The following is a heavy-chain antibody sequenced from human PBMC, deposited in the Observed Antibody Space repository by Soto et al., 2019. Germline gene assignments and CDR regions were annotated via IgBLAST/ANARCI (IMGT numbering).Heavy chain of an antibody. CDR2: ISGSGGST. D-gene: IGHD3-3*01. V-gene: IGHV3-23*01. CDR1: GFTFSSYA. CDR3: ATYYDFWSGRSPIDY. Sequence: EVQLLESGGGLVQPGGSLRLSCAASGFTFSSYAMSWVRQAPGKGLEWVSAISGSGGSTYYADSMKGRFTISRDNSKNTMYLQMNSLIAADTAVYYCATYYDFWSGRSPIDYWGQGTLVTVSS. J-gene: IGHJ4*02.